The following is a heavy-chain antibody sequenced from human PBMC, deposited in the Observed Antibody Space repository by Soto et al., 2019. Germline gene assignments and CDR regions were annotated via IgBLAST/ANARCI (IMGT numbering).Heavy chain of an antibody. CDR2: INPSGGST. D-gene: IGHD1-1*01. Sequence: ASVKVSCKASGGTFSSYAISWVRQAPGQGLEWMGIINPSGGSTSYAQKFQGRVTMTRDTSTSTVYMELSSLRSGDTAVYYCARTTARYYYYGMDVWGQGTTVTVS. V-gene: IGHV1-46*01. CDR3: ARTTARYYYYGMDV. J-gene: IGHJ6*02. CDR1: GGTFSSYA.